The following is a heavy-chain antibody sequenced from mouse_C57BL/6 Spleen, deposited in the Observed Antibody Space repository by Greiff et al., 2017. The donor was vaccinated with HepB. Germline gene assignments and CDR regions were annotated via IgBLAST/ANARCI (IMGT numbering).Heavy chain of an antibody. CDR2: IDPSDSYT. J-gene: IGHJ2*01. V-gene: IGHV1-69*01. CDR3: ARRGAVVEFDY. CDR1: GYTFTSYW. Sequence: QVQLKQPGAELVMPGASVKLSCKASGYTFTSYWMHWVKQRPGQGLEWIGEIDPSDSYTNYNQKFKGKSTLTVDKSSSTAYMQLSSLTSEDSAVYYCARRGAVVEFDYWGQGTTLTVSS. D-gene: IGHD1-1*01.